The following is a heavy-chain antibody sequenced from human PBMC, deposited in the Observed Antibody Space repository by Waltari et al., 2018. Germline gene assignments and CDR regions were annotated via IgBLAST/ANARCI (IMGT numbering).Heavy chain of an antibody. Sequence: STNYNPSLKSRVTISVDTSKNQFSLKLSSVTAADTAVYYCARSASYDFWSGYYYFDYWGQGTLVTVSS. CDR2: ST. V-gene: IGHV4-59*01. D-gene: IGHD3-3*01. CDR3: ARSASYDFWSGYYYFDY. J-gene: IGHJ4*02.